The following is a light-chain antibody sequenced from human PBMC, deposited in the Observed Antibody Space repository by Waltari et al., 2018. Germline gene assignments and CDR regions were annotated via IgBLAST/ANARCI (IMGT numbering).Light chain of an antibody. CDR1: WSNIGSNA. J-gene: IGLJ2*01. CDR2: SNN. CDR3: SAWDDSLNGQVV. Sequence: QSLLTQPPSASGTPGQRVTIPCSGSWSNIGSNAVSWSQQLPGTAPKLLIHSNNRRPSGVPDRFSCSKSGTSASLVISGLQSADEADYYCSAWDDSLNGQVVFGGGTKVTVL. V-gene: IGLV1-44*01.